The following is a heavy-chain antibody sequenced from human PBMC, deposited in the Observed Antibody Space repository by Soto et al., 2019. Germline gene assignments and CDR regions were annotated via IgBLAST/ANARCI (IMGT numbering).Heavy chain of an antibody. CDR1: GGSISRYY. Sequence: SETLSLTCTVSGGSISRYYWSWIRQPPGKGLEWIGYIYYSGSTNYNPSLKSRVTISVDTSKNQFSLKLSSVTAADTAVYYCARDFKEANYYYGMDVWGQGTTVTVSS. CDR2: IYYSGST. J-gene: IGHJ6*02. V-gene: IGHV4-59*01. CDR3: ARDFKEANYYYGMDV.